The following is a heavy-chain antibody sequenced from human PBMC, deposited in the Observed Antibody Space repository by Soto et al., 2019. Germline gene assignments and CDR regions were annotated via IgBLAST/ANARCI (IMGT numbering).Heavy chain of an antibody. CDR3: AMSGKEWSRSPED. J-gene: IGHJ4*02. D-gene: IGHD3-3*01. CDR2: LSYDESST. V-gene: IGHV3-30*03. Sequence: QVQLVESGGGVVQPGRSLRLSCLASGFTFGDFDMHWVRQAPGKGLEWVAALSYDESSTYYADSVKGRFTISRDISKNTLYRQINSLSPEDTAGSFCAMSGKEWSRSPEDWGKGTRVTFSS. CDR1: GFTFGDFD.